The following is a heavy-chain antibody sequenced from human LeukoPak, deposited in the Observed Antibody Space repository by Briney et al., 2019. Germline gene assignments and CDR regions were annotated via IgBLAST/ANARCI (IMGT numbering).Heavy chain of an antibody. CDR2: VNLQGST. CDR1: GGSITSTNY. Sequence: SGTLSLTCGVSGGSITSTNYWTWVRQPPGKGLEWIGEVNLQGSTNYNPSLMGRVAISVDMSENPISLQLTSVTAADTAVYYCAREGGPYRPLDYSGQGTLVTVSS. J-gene: IGHJ4*02. V-gene: IGHV4-4*02. CDR3: AREGGPYRPLDY.